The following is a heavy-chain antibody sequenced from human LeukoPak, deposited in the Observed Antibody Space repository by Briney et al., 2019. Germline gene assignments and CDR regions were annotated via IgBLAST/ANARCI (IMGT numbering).Heavy chain of an antibody. D-gene: IGHD3-22*01. V-gene: IGHV1-2*02. CDR1: GYTFTCYY. Sequence: GASVKVSCKASGYTFTCYYMHWVRQAPGQGLEWMGWINPNSGGTNYAQKFQGRVTMTRDTSISTAYMELSRLRSDDTAVYYCARVPDYYDSSAYRDYWGQGTLVTVSS. J-gene: IGHJ4*02. CDR2: INPNSGGT. CDR3: ARVPDYYDSSAYRDY.